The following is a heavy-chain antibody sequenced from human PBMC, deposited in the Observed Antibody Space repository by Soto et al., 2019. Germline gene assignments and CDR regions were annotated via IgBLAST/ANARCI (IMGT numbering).Heavy chain of an antibody. Sequence: VQLVESGGGVVQPGRSLRLSCAASGFTFSSYGMHWVRQAPGKGLEWVAVIWYDGSNKYYADSVKGRFTISRDNSKNTLYLQMNSLRAEDTAVYYCARDPRYCSGGSCYPNDAFDIWGQGTMVTVSS. J-gene: IGHJ3*02. CDR1: GFTFSSYG. D-gene: IGHD2-15*01. V-gene: IGHV3-33*01. CDR2: IWYDGSNK. CDR3: ARDPRYCSGGSCYPNDAFDI.